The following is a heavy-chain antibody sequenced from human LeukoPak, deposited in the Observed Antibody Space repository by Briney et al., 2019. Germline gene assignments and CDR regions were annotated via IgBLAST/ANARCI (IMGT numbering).Heavy chain of an antibody. D-gene: IGHD2-15*01. CDR1: GLTVSSKY. V-gene: IGHV3-66*01. CDR2: IYSGGST. J-gene: IGHJ4*02. Sequence: GGSLRLSCVASGLTVSSKYMTWVRQTPGKGLEWVSIIYSGGSTYYADSVEGRFTISRDNSKNTVFLQMNSLRAEDTATYYCATSVTIGLFDFWGQGTLVTVSP. CDR3: ATSVTIGLFDF.